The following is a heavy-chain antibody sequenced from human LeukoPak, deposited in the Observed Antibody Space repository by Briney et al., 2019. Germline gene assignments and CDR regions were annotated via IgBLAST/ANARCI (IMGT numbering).Heavy chain of an antibody. D-gene: IGHD4-17*01. CDR2: ISGSGHDI. CDR3: ARVDYGDYLEFDY. J-gene: IGHJ4*02. Sequence: GGSLRLSCAASGFTFSDSYMTWVRQAPGKGVEWVAYISGSGHDINYSESAKGRFTISRDNAKNSLYLQMNSLRAEDTAVYYCARVDYGDYLEFDYWGQGTLVTVSS. V-gene: IGHV3-11*04. CDR1: GFTFSDSY.